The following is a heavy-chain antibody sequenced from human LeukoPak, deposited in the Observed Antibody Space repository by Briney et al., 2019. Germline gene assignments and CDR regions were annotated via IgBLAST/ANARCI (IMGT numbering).Heavy chain of an antibody. Sequence: SETLSLTCAVYGGSFSGYYWSWIRQPPGKGLEWIGEINHSGSTNYNPSLKSRVTISIDTSKNQFSLKLSSVTAADTAVYYCARGRQISMVRGVIISYYYMDVWGKGTTVTISS. J-gene: IGHJ6*03. CDR3: ARGRQISMVRGVIISYYYMDV. CDR2: INHSGST. D-gene: IGHD3-10*01. CDR1: GGSFSGYY. V-gene: IGHV4-34*01.